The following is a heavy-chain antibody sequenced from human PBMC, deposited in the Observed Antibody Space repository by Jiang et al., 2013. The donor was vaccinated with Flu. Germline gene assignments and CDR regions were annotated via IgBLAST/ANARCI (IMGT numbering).Heavy chain of an antibody. Sequence: LKKPGASVKVSCKASGYTFNTYAINWVRQAPGQGLEWMGWINTNTGNPAYAQGFTGRFVFSLDTSVSTAYLQISSLKAEDTAMYYCVRDVPGRDWYFDIWGRGTLVTVSS. D-gene: IGHD3-10*02. J-gene: IGHJ2*01. V-gene: IGHV7-4-1*02. CDR3: VRDVPGRDWYFDI. CDR1: GYTFNTYA. CDR2: INTNTGNP.